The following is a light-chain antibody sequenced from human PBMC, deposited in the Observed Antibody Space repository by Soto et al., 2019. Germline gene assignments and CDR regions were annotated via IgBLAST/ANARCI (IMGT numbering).Light chain of an antibody. CDR2: DAS. Sequence: DIVLTQSPATLSLSAGERATLSCRASQSISSNYVAWYQQKPGQAPRLLIYDASTRATGIPNRYSGSGSGTDFTLTISRLEPEDFAVFYCQQYGDSPTFGQGTKVDIK. CDR1: QSISSNY. V-gene: IGKV3-20*01. J-gene: IGKJ1*01. CDR3: QQYGDSPT.